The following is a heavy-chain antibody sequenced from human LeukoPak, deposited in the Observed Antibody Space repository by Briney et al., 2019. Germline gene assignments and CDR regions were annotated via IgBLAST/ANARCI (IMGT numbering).Heavy chain of an antibody. V-gene: IGHV3-15*01. J-gene: IGHJ4*02. CDR2: IKSKTDGGTT. Sequence: GGSLRLSYAASGVTFSNAWMSWVRQAPGKGLEWVGRIKSKTDGGTTDYAAPVKGRFTISRDDSKNTLYLQMNSLKTEDTAVYYCTTGVVMSYFDYWGQGTLVTVSS. CDR1: GVTFSNAW. D-gene: IGHD3-3*01. CDR3: TTGVVMSYFDY.